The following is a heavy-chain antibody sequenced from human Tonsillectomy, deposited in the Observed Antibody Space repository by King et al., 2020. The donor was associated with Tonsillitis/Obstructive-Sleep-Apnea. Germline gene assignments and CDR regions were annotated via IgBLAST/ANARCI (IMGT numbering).Heavy chain of an antibody. D-gene: IGHD2-2*01. CDR2: ISYDGSNK. Sequence: VQLVESGGGVVQPGRSLRLSCAASGFTFSSYGMHWVRQAPGKGLEWVAVISYDGSNKYYADSVKGRFTISRDNSKNTLYLQMNSLRAEDTAVYYLAKVSATHGRASTRVDYWGQGTLVTVSS. V-gene: IGHV3-30*18. J-gene: IGHJ4*02. CDR3: AKVSATHGRASTRVDY. CDR1: GFTFSSYG.